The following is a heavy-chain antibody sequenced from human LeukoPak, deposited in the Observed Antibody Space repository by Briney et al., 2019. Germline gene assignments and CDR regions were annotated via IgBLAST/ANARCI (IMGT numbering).Heavy chain of an antibody. CDR3: ARADPGTETLIFDY. CDR2: IYTSGST. V-gene: IGHV4-4*07. J-gene: IGHJ4*02. D-gene: IGHD2-8*01. CDR1: GGSISNYY. Sequence: SETLSLTCTVSGGSISNYYWSWIRQPAGKGLEWIGHIYTSGSTNYNPSLKSRITMSVDTSKNQFSLKLSSVTAADTAVYYCARADPGTETLIFDYWGQGTLVTVSS.